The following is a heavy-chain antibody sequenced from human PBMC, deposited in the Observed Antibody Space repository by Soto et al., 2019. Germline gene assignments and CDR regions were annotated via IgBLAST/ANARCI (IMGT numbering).Heavy chain of an antibody. CDR2: IYWDDDK. CDR3: AHSRCGGDCLQSYSSHYYYGMDV. D-gene: IGHD2-21*02. J-gene: IGHJ6*02. CDR1: GFSLSTGGVG. V-gene: IGHV2-5*02. Sequence: QITLKESGPSLVKPTQTLTLTCTFSGFSLSTGGVGVGWIRQPPGKALEWLALIYWDDDKRYSPSLRSRLTVTKDTSKNHAVLTMTNMDPVDTPTYYCAHSRCGGDCLQSYSSHYYYGMDVWGQGTPVTVSS.